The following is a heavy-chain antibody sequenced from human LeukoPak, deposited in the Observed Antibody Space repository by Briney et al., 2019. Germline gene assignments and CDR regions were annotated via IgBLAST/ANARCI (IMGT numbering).Heavy chain of an antibody. J-gene: IGHJ6*03. CDR2: IRYDGSNK. CDR1: GFTFNIYA. V-gene: IGHV3-30*02. CDR3: AKEYGYDYNYFYSMDV. D-gene: IGHD1-1*01. Sequence: GRSLTLSCAASGFTFNIYAMHWLRQAPGKGLEWVAFIRYDGSNKYHADSVKGRFTISRDNSKNTVYLQMNSLRAEDTAVYFCAKEYGYDYNYFYSMDVWGKGTTVTISS.